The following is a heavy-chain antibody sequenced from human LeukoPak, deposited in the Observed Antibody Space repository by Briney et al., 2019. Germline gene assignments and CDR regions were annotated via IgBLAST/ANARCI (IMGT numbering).Heavy chain of an antibody. D-gene: IGHD3-10*01. CDR2: TWYDGSNK. CDR3: ASAGGDLA. CDR1: GFTFSSYG. J-gene: IGHJ4*02. Sequence: GGSLRLSCAASGFTFSSYGMHWVRQAPGKGLEWVAVTWYDGSNKYYADSVKGRFTISRDNSKNTLYLQMNSLRAEDTAVYYCASAGGDLAWGQGTLVTVSS. V-gene: IGHV3-33*08.